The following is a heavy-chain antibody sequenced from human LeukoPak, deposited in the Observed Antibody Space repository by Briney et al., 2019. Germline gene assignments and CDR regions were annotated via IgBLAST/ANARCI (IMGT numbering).Heavy chain of an antibody. CDR3: ARGYYDPKARGAFDI. D-gene: IGHD3-22*01. CDR1: GFTFSSYD. CDR2: IGTAGDT. J-gene: IGHJ3*02. Sequence: GGSLRLSCAASGFTFSSYDMHWVRQATGKGLEWVSAIGTAGDTYYPGSVKGRFTISRENAKNSLYLQMNSLRAGDTAVYYCARGYYDPKARGAFDIWGQGTMVTVSS. V-gene: IGHV3-13*01.